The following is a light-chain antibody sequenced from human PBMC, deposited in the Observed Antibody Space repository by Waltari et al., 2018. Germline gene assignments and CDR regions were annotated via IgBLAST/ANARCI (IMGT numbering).Light chain of an antibody. CDR3: CSYAGSYTLKV. CDR1: SSDVGGYNY. CDR2: DVS. Sequence: QSALTQSRSVSGSPGQSLTISCTGTSSDVGGYNYVSWYQQHPGKAPKLMIYDVSKRPSGVPDRFSGSKSGNTASLTISGLQAEDEADYYCCSYAGSYTLKVFGGGTKLTVL. V-gene: IGLV2-11*01. J-gene: IGLJ3*02.